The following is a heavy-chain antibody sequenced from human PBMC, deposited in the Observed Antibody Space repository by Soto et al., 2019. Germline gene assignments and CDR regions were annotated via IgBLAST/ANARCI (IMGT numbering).Heavy chain of an antibody. CDR2: IKQDGSEK. Sequence: GGSLRLSCAASGFTFSSYWMSWVRQAPGKGLEWVANIKQDGSEKYYVDSVKGRFTISRDNAKNSLYLQMNSLRAEDTAVYYCARASVPAAILGGGYYYMDVWGKGTTVTVSS. V-gene: IGHV3-7*01. D-gene: IGHD2-2*02. J-gene: IGHJ6*03. CDR1: GFTFSSYW. CDR3: ARASVPAAILGGGYYYMDV.